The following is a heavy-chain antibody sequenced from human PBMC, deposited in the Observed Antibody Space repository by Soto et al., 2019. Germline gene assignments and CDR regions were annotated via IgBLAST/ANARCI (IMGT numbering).Heavy chain of an antibody. Sequence: GGSLRLSCAASGFRFSGYWMFWVRQVPGKGLMWVSRINGDGTSTNYADSVRGRFTISRDNSKNTLYLQMNSLRAEDTAVYYCARDPRNKGPAPWGQGTLVTVSS. CDR1: GFRFSGYW. V-gene: IGHV3-74*01. D-gene: IGHD4-4*01. CDR3: ARDPRNKGPAP. CDR2: INGDGTST. J-gene: IGHJ5*02.